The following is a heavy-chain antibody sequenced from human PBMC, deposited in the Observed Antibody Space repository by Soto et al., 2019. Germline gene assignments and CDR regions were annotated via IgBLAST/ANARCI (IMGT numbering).Heavy chain of an antibody. CDR3: VRGRAVTTPGAKCDY. V-gene: IGHV3-48*01. D-gene: IGHD3-3*01. J-gene: IGHJ4*02. CDR1: GFTVSSYS. CDR2: ISSSSSTI. Sequence: EVQLVESGGGLVQPGGSLRLSCVVSGFTVSSYSMNWVRQAPGKGLEWVSYISSSSSTIYYADSVKGRFTISRDNAKNSLYLQMTSLRAEETAVYYCVRGRAVTTPGAKCDYWGQGTLVTVSS.